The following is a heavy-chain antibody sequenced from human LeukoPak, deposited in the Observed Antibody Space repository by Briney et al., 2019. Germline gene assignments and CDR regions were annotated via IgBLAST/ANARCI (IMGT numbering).Heavy chain of an antibody. D-gene: IGHD1-26*01. CDR2: INPSDGST. CDR3: TRPKDSGSHLCLFDY. Sequence: GASAKVSCKASGYTFTSYYMQWVRQAPGQGLEWVGIINPSDGSTNYAQKFQGRVTMTRDRSRSTVYLEMSSLRSEDTAVYYCTRPKDSGSHLCLFDYWGRGTLVTVSS. CDR1: GYTFTSYY. V-gene: IGHV1-46*01. J-gene: IGHJ4*02.